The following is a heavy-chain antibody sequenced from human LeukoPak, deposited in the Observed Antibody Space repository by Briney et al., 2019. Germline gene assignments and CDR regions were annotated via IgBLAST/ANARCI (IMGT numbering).Heavy chain of an antibody. J-gene: IGHJ4*02. CDR1: GFTFSSYW. D-gene: IGHD2-2*01. V-gene: IGHV3-7*01. CDR2: IKQDGSEK. Sequence: PGGSLRLSCAASGFTFSSYWMSWVRQAPGKGLEWVANIKQDGSEKYYVDSVKGRFTISRDNAKNSLYLQMNSLRAEDTAVYYCARDFGGQLLCFDYWGQGTLVTVSS. CDR3: ARDFGGQLLCFDY.